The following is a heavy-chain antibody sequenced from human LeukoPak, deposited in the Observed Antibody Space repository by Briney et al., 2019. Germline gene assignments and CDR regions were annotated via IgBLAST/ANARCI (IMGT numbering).Heavy chain of an antibody. V-gene: IGHV3-74*01. CDR3: ARGNLGADY. D-gene: IGHD1-14*01. Sequence: PGGSLRLSCAASGFTVSSYWMHWVRQVPGKGLVWVSRINTDGTYTNYADSVKGRVTISRDTANNTLYLQMNSLRAEDTAVYYCARGNLGADYWGQGTLVTVSS. CDR2: INTDGTYT. CDR1: GFTVSSYW. J-gene: IGHJ4*02.